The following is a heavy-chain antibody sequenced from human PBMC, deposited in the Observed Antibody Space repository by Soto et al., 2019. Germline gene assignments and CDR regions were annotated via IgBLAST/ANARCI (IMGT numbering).Heavy chain of an antibody. Sequence: ASVKVSCKASGGTFSSYAISWVRQAPGQGLEWMGGIIPIFGTANYAQKFQGRVTITADESTSTAYMELSSLRSEDTAVYYCASAGGWGGSYYYYGMDVWGQGTTVTVSS. CDR3: ASAGGWGGSYYYYGMDV. CDR2: IIPIFGTA. J-gene: IGHJ6*02. D-gene: IGHD6-25*01. V-gene: IGHV1-69*13. CDR1: GGTFSSYA.